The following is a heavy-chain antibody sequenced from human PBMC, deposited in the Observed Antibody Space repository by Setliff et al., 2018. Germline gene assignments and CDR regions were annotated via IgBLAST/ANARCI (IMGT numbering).Heavy chain of an antibody. Sequence: SETLSLTCTVSGGSISSSLYYWGWIRQPPGKGLEWIGSIYYSGSTNYNPSLKSRVTISVDTSKNQLSLKLSSVTAADTAVYYCARGAGYSSRWYIYYYGMDVWGQGTTVTVSS. V-gene: IGHV4-39*07. D-gene: IGHD6-13*01. CDR3: ARGAGYSSRWYIYYYGMDV. CDR1: GGSISSSLYY. J-gene: IGHJ6*02. CDR2: IYYSGST.